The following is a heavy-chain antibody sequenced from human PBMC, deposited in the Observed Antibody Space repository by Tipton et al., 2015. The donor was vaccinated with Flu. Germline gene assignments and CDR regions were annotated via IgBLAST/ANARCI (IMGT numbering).Heavy chain of an antibody. Sequence: TLSLTCTVSGGSISSGSYYWGWIRQPAGKGLEWIGRIYTSGSTGYNPSLKGRATISVDASKNQFSLKLSSVTAADTAVYYCARVDLSGSYAADYWGQGTLVTVSS. J-gene: IGHJ4*02. CDR1: GGSISSGSYY. CDR2: IYTSGST. CDR3: ARVDLSGSYAADY. V-gene: IGHV4-61*02. D-gene: IGHD1-26*01.